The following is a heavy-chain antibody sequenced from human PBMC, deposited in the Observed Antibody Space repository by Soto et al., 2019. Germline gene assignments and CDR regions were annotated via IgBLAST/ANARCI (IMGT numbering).Heavy chain of an antibody. Sequence: PGGSLRLSYAASGFSLSDYAMSWVLQAPGKGLEWVSGISGGGGRTSYADSVKGRFTISRDNSKNTLYLQMNSLRAEDTAVYYCAKAQKTYYDFWSGPERNYYYYGMDVWGQGTTVTVSS. CDR3: AKAQKTYYDFWSGPERNYYYYGMDV. J-gene: IGHJ6*02. D-gene: IGHD3-3*01. CDR2: ISGGGGRT. V-gene: IGHV3-23*01. CDR1: GFSLSDYA.